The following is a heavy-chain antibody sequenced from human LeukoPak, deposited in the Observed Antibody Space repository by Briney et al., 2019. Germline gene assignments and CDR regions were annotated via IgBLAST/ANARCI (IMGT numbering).Heavy chain of an antibody. V-gene: IGHV3-48*01. CDR2: ITRSSTTI. CDR1: GFNFSIYS. D-gene: IGHD4-17*01. Sequence: PGGSLRLSCAASGFNFSIYSMNWVRQAPGKGLEWVSYITRSSTTIYYADSVKGRFTISRDNAKNSLYLQMNSLRVEDTAIYYCAREVDYGDYYFDYWGQGTLVTVSS. CDR3: AREVDYGDYYFDY. J-gene: IGHJ4*02.